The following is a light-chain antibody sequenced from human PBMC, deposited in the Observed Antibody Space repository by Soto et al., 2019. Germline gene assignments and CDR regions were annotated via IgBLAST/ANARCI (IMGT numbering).Light chain of an antibody. V-gene: IGKV1-39*01. J-gene: IGKJ1*01. CDR1: QSISSY. Sequence: DIQMTQSPSSLSASVGDRVTITFLASQSISSYLNWYQQKPGKAPKLLIYAASSLQIGVPSRFSGSGSGTDFTLTVSSLQPEDFATYYCQQAYGAPPTFGQGTKVDIK. CDR2: AAS. CDR3: QQAYGAPPT.